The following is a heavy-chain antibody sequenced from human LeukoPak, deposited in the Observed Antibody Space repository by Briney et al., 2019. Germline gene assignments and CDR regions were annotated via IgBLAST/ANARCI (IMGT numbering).Heavy chain of an antibody. V-gene: IGHV3-33*08. CDR2: IWSDGSHK. CDR3: TRGQTTYYDY. D-gene: IGHD1-7*01. CDR1: GFSVTTYG. Sequence: GTSLRLSCAASGFSVTTYGFHWVRQAPGKGLEWVAVIWSDGSHKFYTDSVKGRFTISRDNSGNTLYLQMSSLRVEDTAVYYCTRGQTTYYDYWGQGTLVTVSS. J-gene: IGHJ4*02.